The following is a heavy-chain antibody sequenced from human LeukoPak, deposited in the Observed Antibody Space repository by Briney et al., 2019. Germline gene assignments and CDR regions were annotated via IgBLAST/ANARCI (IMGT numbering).Heavy chain of an antibody. CDR1: GFTFSSYG. CDR2: ISFDGSKK. J-gene: IGHJ6*03. D-gene: IGHD2-15*01. Sequence: GRSLRLSCAASGFTFSSYGMHWVRQAPGKGLEWVAVISFDGSKKYYADSVEGGFTISRDNSRNTVYMQIKSLRGEERGGYYGARDRGYCSGITCSHIDVWGKGTTVTVSS. CDR3: ARDRGYCSGITCSHIDV. V-gene: IGHV3-30*01.